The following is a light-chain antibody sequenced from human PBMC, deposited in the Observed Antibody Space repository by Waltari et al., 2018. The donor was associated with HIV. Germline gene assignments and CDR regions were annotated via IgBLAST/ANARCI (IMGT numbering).Light chain of an antibody. CDR3: SSYTSSSALYVV. J-gene: IGLJ2*01. CDR2: DVS. CDR1: SSDVGGYNY. V-gene: IGLV2-14*03. Sequence: QSALTQPASVSGSPGQSITISCTGISSDVGGYNYVSWYQQHPGKAPKRLIYDVSNRPSGVSNRFSGSKSGNTASLTISGLQAEDEADYYCSSYTSSSALYVVFGGGTKLTVL.